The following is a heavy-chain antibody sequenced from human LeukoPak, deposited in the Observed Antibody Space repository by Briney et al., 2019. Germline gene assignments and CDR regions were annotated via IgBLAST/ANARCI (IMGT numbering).Heavy chain of an antibody. CDR3: ARGNGDIDY. CDR2: INHSGST. Sequence: SESLSLTCAVYGGSFSGYYWSWIRQPPGKGLEWIGEINHSGSTNYNPSLKSRVTISVDTSKNQFSLKLSSVTAADTAVYYCARGNGDIDYWGQGTLVTVSS. CDR1: GGSFSGYY. D-gene: IGHD4-17*01. J-gene: IGHJ4*02. V-gene: IGHV4-34*01.